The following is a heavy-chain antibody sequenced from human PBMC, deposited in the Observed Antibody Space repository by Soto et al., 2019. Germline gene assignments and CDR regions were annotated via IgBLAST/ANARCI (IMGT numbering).Heavy chain of an antibody. CDR1: GGSISSSSYY. V-gene: IGHV4-39*01. J-gene: IGHJ4*02. Sequence: QLQLQESGPGLVKPSETLSLTCTVSGGSISSSSYYWGWIRQPPGKGLEWIGSMYYSGSTYYNPSLKSRVPISVDTSKNQFSLKLSSVTDADTAVYYCARRSGSYWYFDYWGQGTLVTVSS. CDR2: MYYSGST. CDR3: ARRSGSYWYFDY. D-gene: IGHD1-26*01.